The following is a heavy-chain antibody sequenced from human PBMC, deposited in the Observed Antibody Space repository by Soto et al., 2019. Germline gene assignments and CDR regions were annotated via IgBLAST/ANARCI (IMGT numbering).Heavy chain of an antibody. CDR3: ARDRFYSGLDV. V-gene: IGHV4-61*08. Sequence: SETLSLTCTVSGGPVSSAGYYWSWIRQPPGKGLEWIGHISYSGSTNYNPSLKSRITISVNTSKNQFSLKLSSVTAADTAVYYCARDRFYSGLDVWGQGTTVTVSS. CDR2: ISYSGST. J-gene: IGHJ6*02. CDR1: GGPVSSAGYY.